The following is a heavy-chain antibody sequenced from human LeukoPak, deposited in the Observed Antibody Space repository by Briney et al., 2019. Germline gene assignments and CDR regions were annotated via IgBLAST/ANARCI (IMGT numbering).Heavy chain of an antibody. D-gene: IGHD2-15*01. CDR2: INPNSGDT. Sequence: ASVKVSCKASGYTFTGYYMHWVRQAPGQGLEWMGWINPNSGDTNYAQKFQGRVTMTRDTSINTAYMELTWLTSDDTAVYYCARVYSIRSFDYWGQGTLVTVSS. CDR3: ARVYSIRSFDY. J-gene: IGHJ4*02. CDR1: GYTFTGYY. V-gene: IGHV1-2*02.